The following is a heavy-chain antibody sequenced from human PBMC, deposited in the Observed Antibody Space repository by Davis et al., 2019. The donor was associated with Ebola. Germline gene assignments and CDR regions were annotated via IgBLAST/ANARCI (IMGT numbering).Heavy chain of an antibody. V-gene: IGHV4-34*01. Sequence: MPGGSLRLSCAVYGGSFSDYFYSWVRQPPGKGLEWIGEVSHRGTTIYNPSLKSRVTISVDTSKNQFSLKLSSVTAADTAIYYCASGKDYLWWFDPRGQGTQVTVSS. CDR3: ASGKDYLWWFDP. D-gene: IGHD3-16*01. CDR2: VSHRGTT. J-gene: IGHJ5*02. CDR1: GGSFSDYF.